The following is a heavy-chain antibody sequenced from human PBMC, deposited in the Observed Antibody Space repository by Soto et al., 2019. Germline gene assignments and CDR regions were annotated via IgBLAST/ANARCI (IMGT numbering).Heavy chain of an antibody. Sequence: QLQLQESGPGLVKPSETLSLTCTVSGGSISSSSYYWGWIRQPPGKGLEWIGSIYYSGSTYYFPTLMSRVTISVETSKNRFSLKLSSVTAADTAVYYCARPTPALSFSGHWGQRTLVTVSS. V-gene: IGHV4-39*01. D-gene: IGHD2-15*01. CDR1: GGSISSSSYY. J-gene: IGHJ4*02. CDR2: IYYSGST. CDR3: ARPTPALSFSGH.